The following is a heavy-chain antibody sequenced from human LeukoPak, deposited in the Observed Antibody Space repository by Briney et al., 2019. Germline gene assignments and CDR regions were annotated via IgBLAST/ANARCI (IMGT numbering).Heavy chain of an antibody. CDR1: GFTFSSYS. CDR3: AKYRDYYFEY. CDR2: ITGSGGRI. J-gene: IGHJ4*02. V-gene: IGHV3-23*01. D-gene: IGHD3-16*02. Sequence: GESLRLSCAASGFTFSSYSMGWVRQAPGEGLEWVSYITGSGGRIYYADSLKGRFTISRDNSKNTVYLQMNSLRAEDTAVYYCAKYRDYYFEYWGQGTLVTVSS.